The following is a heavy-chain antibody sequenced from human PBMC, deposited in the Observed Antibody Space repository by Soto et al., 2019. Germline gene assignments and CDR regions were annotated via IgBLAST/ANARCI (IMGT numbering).Heavy chain of an antibody. CDR1: GFTFSSYA. J-gene: IGHJ4*02. Sequence: PGGSLRLSCAASGFTFSSYAMSWVRQAPGKGLEWVSAISGSGGSTYYADSVKGRFTISRDNSKNTLYLQMNSLRAEDTAVYYCAKGAELLWFGEFIVQPFDYWGQGTLVTVSS. V-gene: IGHV3-23*01. CDR3: AKGAELLWFGEFIVQPFDY. CDR2: ISGSGGST. D-gene: IGHD3-10*01.